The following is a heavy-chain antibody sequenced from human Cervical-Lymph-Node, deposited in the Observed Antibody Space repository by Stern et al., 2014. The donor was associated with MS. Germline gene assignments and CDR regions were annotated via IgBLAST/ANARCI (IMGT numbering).Heavy chain of an antibody. D-gene: IGHD3-10*01. J-gene: IGHJ4*02. CDR3: AREEDYYGSGSYYGPGY. CDR1: GYTFTSYP. Sequence: VQLVESGSELKKPGASVKVSCKASGYTFTSYPMNWVRQAPGQGLEWMGWIKTNNGNPTYAQGFTGRFVFSLDTSVSTAYLQISSLKAEDTAVYYCAREEDYYGSGSYYGPGYWGQGTLVTVSS. V-gene: IGHV7-4-1*02. CDR2: IKTNNGNP.